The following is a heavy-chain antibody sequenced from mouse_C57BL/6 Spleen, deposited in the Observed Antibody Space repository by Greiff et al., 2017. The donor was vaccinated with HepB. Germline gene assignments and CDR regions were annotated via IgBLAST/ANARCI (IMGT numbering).Heavy chain of an antibody. CDR3: ARQAYYYGSSPYYFDY. Sequence: VQLVESGGDLVKPGGSLKLSCAASGFTFSSYGMSWVRQTPDKRLEWVATISSGGSYTYYPDSVKGRFTISRDNAKNTLYLQMSSLKSEDTAMYYCARQAYYYGSSPYYFDYWGQGTTLTVSS. D-gene: IGHD1-1*01. CDR2: ISSGGSYT. J-gene: IGHJ2*01. V-gene: IGHV5-6*01. CDR1: GFTFSSYG.